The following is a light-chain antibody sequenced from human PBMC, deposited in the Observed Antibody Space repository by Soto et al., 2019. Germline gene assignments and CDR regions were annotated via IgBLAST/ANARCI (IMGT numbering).Light chain of an antibody. CDR3: QQLNSYRLT. V-gene: IGKV1-27*01. CDR1: QGISTF. CDR2: GSS. J-gene: IGKJ4*01. Sequence: IPISQSPTPLTASVGDRVPINCRASQGISTFLAWYQQKPGKVPKLLIYGSSTLQSGVPSRFSGSGSGTDFSLSINSLQPEDFATYYCQQLNSYRLTFGGGTEVDI.